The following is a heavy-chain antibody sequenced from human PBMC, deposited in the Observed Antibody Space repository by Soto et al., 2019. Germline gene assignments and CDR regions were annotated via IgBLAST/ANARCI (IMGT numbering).Heavy chain of an antibody. CDR1: CGSMRNYF. D-gene: IGHD6-13*01. CDR3: AAGEASSRNLAPYYLDF. V-gene: IGHV4-59*01. J-gene: IGHJ4*02. CDR2: IHYSGTT. Sequence: PSETLSLTSTVSCGSMRNYFWTWIRQPPGKGLEWIGYIHYSGTTSFFPSYNPSLRSRVTISEDTSKNQFSLKLLSVTTADTAVYFCAAGEASSRNLAPYYLDFWGQGTLVTVSS.